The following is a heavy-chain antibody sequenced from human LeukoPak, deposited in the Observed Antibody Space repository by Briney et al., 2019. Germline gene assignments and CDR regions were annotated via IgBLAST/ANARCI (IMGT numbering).Heavy chain of an antibody. CDR1: GFTFSSYA. V-gene: IGHV3-23*01. J-gene: IGHJ6*02. Sequence: GGSLRLSCAASGFTFSSYAMSWVRQAPGRGLEWVSAISGSGGSTYYADSVKGRFTISRDNSKNTLYLQMNSLRAEDTAVYYCEAGEDDPGYYYYGMDVWGQGTTVTVSS. CDR2: ISGSGGST. D-gene: IGHD3-10*01. CDR3: EAGEDDPGYYYYGMDV.